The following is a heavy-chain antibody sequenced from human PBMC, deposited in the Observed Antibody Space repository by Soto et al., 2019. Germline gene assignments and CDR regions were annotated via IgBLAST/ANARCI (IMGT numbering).Heavy chain of an antibody. V-gene: IGHV3-23*05. CDR2: INPSSSNT. Sequence: GGSLRLSCAASGFPIQTYAMSWVRQAPGKGLEWVSTINPSSSNTYYPDSVKGRFTISRDNSKDTLYLQMDSLRADDTAVYYCAKGANYYGIFEYWGQGILVTVSS. CDR1: GFPIQTYA. CDR3: AKGANYYGIFEY. D-gene: IGHD3-22*01. J-gene: IGHJ4*02.